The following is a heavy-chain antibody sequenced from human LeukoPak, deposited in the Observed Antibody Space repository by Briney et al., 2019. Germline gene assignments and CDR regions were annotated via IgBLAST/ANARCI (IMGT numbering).Heavy chain of an antibody. CDR3: ARERAGYDY. Sequence: SETLSLTCTVSGGSIRSSYYYWGWIRQPPGKGLEWIRSIYDSGSTYYNPSLKSRVTISVDTSKNQFSLKLNSVTAADTAVYYCARERAGYDYWGQGTLVTVSS. D-gene: IGHD3-10*01. CDR2: IYDSGST. J-gene: IGHJ4*02. V-gene: IGHV4-39*02. CDR1: GGSIRSSYYY.